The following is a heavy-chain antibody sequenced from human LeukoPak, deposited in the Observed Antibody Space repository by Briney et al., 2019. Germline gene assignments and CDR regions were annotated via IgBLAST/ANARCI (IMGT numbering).Heavy chain of an antibody. CDR2: ISRSSSTI. J-gene: IGHJ3*02. V-gene: IGHV3-48*01. CDR3: ARAKRNAFDI. CDR1: GFTFSSYS. Sequence: PGGSLRLSCAASGFTFSSYSMNWVRQAPGKGLEWVSYISRSSSTIYYADSVKGRFTISRDNAKKSLYLQMNSLRAEDMAVYYCARAKRNAFDIWGQGTMVTVSS.